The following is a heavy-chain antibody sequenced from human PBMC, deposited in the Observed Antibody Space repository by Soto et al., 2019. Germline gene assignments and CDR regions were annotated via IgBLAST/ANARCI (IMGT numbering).Heavy chain of an antibody. Sequence: PGGSLRLSCAGSGFTFSNYSMNWVRQAPGKGLEWVSYIRSSSSTIYYADSVKGRFTISRDNAKNSLYLQMNSLRAEDTAIYYYARDPGYYDSSGYYTRRIYTDYWGRGTLVTVYS. CDR3: ARDPGYYDSSGYYTRRIYTDY. CDR1: GFTFSNYS. V-gene: IGHV3-48*01. CDR2: IRSSSSTI. D-gene: IGHD3-22*01. J-gene: IGHJ4*02.